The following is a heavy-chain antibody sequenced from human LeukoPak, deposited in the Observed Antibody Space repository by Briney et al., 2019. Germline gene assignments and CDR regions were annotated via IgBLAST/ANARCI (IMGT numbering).Heavy chain of an antibody. Sequence: PGGSLRLSCTASGFTFSSYSMNWVRQAPGKGLEWVSSISSSSSYIYYADSVKGRFTISRDNAKNSLYLQMNSLRAEDTALYYCAKDILPHYYDSSGPGSYWGQGTLVTVSS. CDR2: ISSSSSYI. CDR1: GFTFSSYS. V-gene: IGHV3-21*04. CDR3: AKDILPHYYDSSGPGSY. J-gene: IGHJ4*02. D-gene: IGHD3-22*01.